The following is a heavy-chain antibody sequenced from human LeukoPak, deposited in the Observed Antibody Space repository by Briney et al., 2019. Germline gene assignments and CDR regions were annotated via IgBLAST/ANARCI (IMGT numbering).Heavy chain of an antibody. CDR3: ARGRVPVGRFDP. Sequence: ASVKVSCKASGGTFSSYAISWVRQAPGQGLEWMGGIIPIFGTANYAQKFQGRVTITTDESTSTAYMELSSLRSEDTAVYHCARGRVPVGRFDPWGQGTLVTVSS. CDR1: GGTFSSYA. CDR2: IIPIFGTA. D-gene: IGHD1-26*01. J-gene: IGHJ5*02. V-gene: IGHV1-69*05.